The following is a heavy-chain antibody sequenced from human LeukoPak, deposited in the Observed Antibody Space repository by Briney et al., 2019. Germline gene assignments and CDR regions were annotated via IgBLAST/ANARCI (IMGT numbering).Heavy chain of an antibody. CDR2: ISGSGGST. D-gene: IGHD2-21*02. Sequence: PGGSLRLSCAASGFTFSSYAMSWVRQAPGKGLEWVSAISGSGGSTYYADSVKGRFTTSRDNSKNTLYLQMNGLRAEDTAVYYCAKVVVVVVTAISVGFDYWGQGTLVTVSS. CDR1: GFTFSSYA. J-gene: IGHJ4*02. V-gene: IGHV3-23*01. CDR3: AKVVVVVVTAISVGFDY.